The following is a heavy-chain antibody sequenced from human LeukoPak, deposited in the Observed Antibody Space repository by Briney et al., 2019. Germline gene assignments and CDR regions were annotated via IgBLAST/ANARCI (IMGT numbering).Heavy chain of an antibody. CDR2: IKQDGSEK. J-gene: IGHJ3*02. CDR1: GFTFSSYW. Sequence: GSLRLSCAASGFTFSSYWMSWVRQAPGKGLEWVANIKQDGSEKYYVDSVKGRFTISRDNAKNSLYLQMNSLRAEDTAVYFCAGHYDSSGYRVDVFDIWGQGTMVTVSS. CDR3: AGHYDSSGYRVDVFDI. V-gene: IGHV3-7*01. D-gene: IGHD3-22*01.